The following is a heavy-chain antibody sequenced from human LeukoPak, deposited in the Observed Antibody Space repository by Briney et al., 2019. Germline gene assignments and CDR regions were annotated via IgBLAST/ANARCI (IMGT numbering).Heavy chain of an antibody. CDR3: AIWYYYDSSGYSGGAFDI. V-gene: IGHV4-34*01. CDR2: IYHSGST. CDR1: GGSFSGYY. J-gene: IGHJ3*02. D-gene: IGHD3-22*01. Sequence: SETLSLTCAVYGGSFSGYYWSWIRQPPGKGLEWIGSIYHSGSTYYNPSLKSRVTISVDTSKNQFSLKLSSVTAADTAVYYCAIWYYYDSSGYSGGAFDIWGQGTMVTVSS.